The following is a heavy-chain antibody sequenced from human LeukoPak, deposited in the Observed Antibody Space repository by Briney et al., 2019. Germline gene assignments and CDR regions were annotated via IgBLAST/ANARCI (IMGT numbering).Heavy chain of an antibody. Sequence: GGSLRLSCAASGFTFSSYALSWVRQAPGKGLEWISGTSGGGGNTYYAESVKGRFTISRDNSKNTVSLQMNSLRAEDTAVYYCAKDNAYYYDSGDSPPVADYWGQGTLVTVSS. D-gene: IGHD3-22*01. J-gene: IGHJ4*02. CDR3: AKDNAYYYDSGDSPPVADY. CDR2: TSGGGGNT. V-gene: IGHV3-23*01. CDR1: GFTFSSYA.